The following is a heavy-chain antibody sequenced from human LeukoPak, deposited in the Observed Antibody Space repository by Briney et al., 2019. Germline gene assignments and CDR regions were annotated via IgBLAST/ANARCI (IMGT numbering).Heavy chain of an antibody. CDR1: GGTFSSYA. V-gene: IGHV1-69*13. Sequence: SVTVSCKASGGTFSSYAISWVRQAPGQGLEWMGGIIPIFGTANYAQKFQGRVTITADESTSTAYMELSSLRSEDTAVYYCARDRSYGSGPYNWFDPWGQGTLVTVSS. J-gene: IGHJ5*02. CDR3: ARDRSYGSGPYNWFDP. D-gene: IGHD3-10*01. CDR2: IIPIFGTA.